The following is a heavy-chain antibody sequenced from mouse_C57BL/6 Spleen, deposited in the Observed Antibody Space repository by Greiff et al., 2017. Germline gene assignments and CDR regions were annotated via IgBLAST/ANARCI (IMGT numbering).Heavy chain of an antibody. J-gene: IGHJ1*03. CDR3: AALYYGSSYGYFDV. D-gene: IGHD1-1*01. CDR1: GYSFTGYY. Sequence: EVHLVESGPELVKPGASVKISCKASGYSFTGYYMNWVKQSPEKSLEWIGEINPSTGGTTYNQKFKAKATLTVDKSSSTAYMQLKSLTSEDSAVYYCAALYYGSSYGYFDVWGTGTTVTVSS. CDR2: INPSTGGT. V-gene: IGHV1-42*01.